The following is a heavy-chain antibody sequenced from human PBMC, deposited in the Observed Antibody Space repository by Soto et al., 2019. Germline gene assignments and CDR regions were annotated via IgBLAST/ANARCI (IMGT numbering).Heavy chain of an antibody. CDR3: ARGRTHKVLGLD. CDR2: ISSTSSTI. V-gene: IGHV3-48*02. CDR1: GFTFSSYS. D-gene: IGHD3-16*01. J-gene: IGHJ4*02. Sequence: EVQLVESGGGLVQPGGSLRLSCTASGFTFSSYSMNWVRQAPGKGLEWVSYISSTSSTIYYADSVKGRLTISRDNAKNSLYLQMNSLRDEDTAVYYCARGRTHKVLGLDWGQGTLVTVSS.